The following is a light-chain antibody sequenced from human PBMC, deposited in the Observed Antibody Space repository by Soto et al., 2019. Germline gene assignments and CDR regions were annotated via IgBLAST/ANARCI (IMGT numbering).Light chain of an antibody. CDR3: SSYTSGSTLV. J-gene: IGLJ2*01. V-gene: IGLV2-14*03. Sequence: QSALTQPASVSGSPGQSIAISCTGTSSDVGGYNYVSWYQQHPGKAPKLIIYDVSSRPSGVSDRFSGSKSVHTASLTISGLQAEEEADYYCSSYTSGSTLVFGGGTKLTVL. CDR1: SSDVGGYNY. CDR2: DVS.